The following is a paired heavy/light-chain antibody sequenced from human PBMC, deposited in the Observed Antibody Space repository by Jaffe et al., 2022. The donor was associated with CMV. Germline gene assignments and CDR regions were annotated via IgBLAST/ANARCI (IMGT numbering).Light chain of an antibody. V-gene: IGLV1-47*01. J-gene: IGLJ3*02. CDR2: RNN. Sequence: QSVLTQPPSASGTPGQRVTISCSGSSSNIGSNYVYWYQQLPGTAPKLLIYRNNQRPSGVPDRFSGSKSGTSASLAISGLRSEDEADYYCAAWDDSLSGHWVFGGGTKLTVL. CDR3: AAWDDSLSGHWV. CDR1: SSNIGSNY.
Heavy chain of an antibody. D-gene: IGHD1-26*01. V-gene: IGHV3-23*01. Sequence: EVQLLESGGGLVQPGGSLRLSCAASGFTFSSYAMSWVRQAPGKGLEWVSAISGSGGSTYYADSVKGRFTISRDNSKNTLYLQMNSLRAEDTAVYYCARHTGIVGATNTGYYYYGMDVWGQGTTVTVSS. CDR3: ARHTGIVGATNTGYYYYGMDV. CDR1: GFTFSSYA. CDR2: ISGSGGST. J-gene: IGHJ6*02.